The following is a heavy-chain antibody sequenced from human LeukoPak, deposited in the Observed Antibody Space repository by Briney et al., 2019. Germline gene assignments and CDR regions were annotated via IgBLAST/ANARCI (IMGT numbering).Heavy chain of an antibody. J-gene: IGHJ4*02. Sequence: GGSLRLSCAASGFTFSSYAMSWVRQAPGKGLEWVAAITCGGGNTYYADSVKGRFTISRDNSKNTVFLQMNSLRAEDTAVYYCAKWGDYDVLTGYYVSDYWGQGTLVTVSS. D-gene: IGHD3-9*01. CDR1: GFTFSSYA. CDR3: AKWGDYDVLTGYYVSDY. CDR2: ITCGGGNT. V-gene: IGHV3-23*01.